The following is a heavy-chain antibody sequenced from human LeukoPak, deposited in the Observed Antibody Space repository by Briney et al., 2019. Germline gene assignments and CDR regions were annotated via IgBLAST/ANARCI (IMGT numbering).Heavy chain of an antibody. CDR1: GFTFSSYS. CDR3: ARDSDDFWSGHDY. V-gene: IGHV3-21*01. CDR2: ISSSSSYI. D-gene: IGHD3-3*01. J-gene: IGHJ4*02. Sequence: GGSLRLSCAASGFTFSSYSMNWVRQAPGKGLEWVSSISSSSSYIYYADSVKGRFTISRDNAKNSLYLQMNSLRAEDTAVYYCARDSDDFWSGHDYWGQGTLVTVSS.